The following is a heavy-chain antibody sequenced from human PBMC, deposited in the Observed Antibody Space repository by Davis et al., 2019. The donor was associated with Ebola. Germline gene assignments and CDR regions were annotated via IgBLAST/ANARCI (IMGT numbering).Heavy chain of an antibody. Sequence: GGSLRLSCAASGFTFSSYAMHWVRQAPGKGLAWVAVISYDGSNKYYADSVKGRFTISRDNSKNTLYLQMNSLRAEDTAVYYCAKDLAYSSLTDLYYYYYGMDVWGKGTTVTVSA. CDR3: AKDLAYSSLTDLYYYYYGMDV. V-gene: IGHV3-30*04. CDR1: GFTFSSYA. CDR2: ISYDGSNK. J-gene: IGHJ6*04. D-gene: IGHD6-13*01.